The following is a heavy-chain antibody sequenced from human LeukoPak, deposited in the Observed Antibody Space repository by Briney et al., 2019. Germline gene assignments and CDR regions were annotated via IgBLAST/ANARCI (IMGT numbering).Heavy chain of an antibody. Sequence: SQTLSLTCTVSGGSISSGSYYWSWIRQPAGQGLEWIGRIYTSGSTNYNPSLKSRVTISVDTSKNQFSLKLSSVTAADTAVYYCASHDFWSGNNDYWGQGILVTVSS. V-gene: IGHV4-61*02. CDR2: IYTSGST. J-gene: IGHJ4*02. D-gene: IGHD3-3*01. CDR1: GGSISSGSYY. CDR3: ASHDFWSGNNDY.